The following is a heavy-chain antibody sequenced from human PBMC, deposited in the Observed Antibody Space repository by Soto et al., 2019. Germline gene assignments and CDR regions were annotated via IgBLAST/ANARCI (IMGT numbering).Heavy chain of an antibody. D-gene: IGHD5-12*01. CDR1: GGTFSDLA. CDR2: IIPLFGTP. CDR3: ASERVAEMATGGYFDN. J-gene: IGHJ4*02. V-gene: IGHV1-69*01. Sequence: QVHLVQSGAEVKKPGSSVKVSCKTSGGTFSDLAFSWVRQAPRQGLEWVGGIIPLFGTPNYAREFQGRVSISADESSVTVYMGLRSLRSEDTAVYYCASERVAEMATGGYFDNWGQGTLVTVSS.